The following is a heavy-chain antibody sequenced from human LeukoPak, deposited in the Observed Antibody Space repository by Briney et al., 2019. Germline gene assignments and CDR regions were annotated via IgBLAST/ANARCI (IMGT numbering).Heavy chain of an antibody. Sequence: GGSLRLSCAASGFTFHDYAMYWVRQAPGKGLEWVSLINWNAGSTYYADSAKGRFTISRDNSKNSRYLQMNSLRAEDTAMYYCAKGGGGGYSYGYGQLDYWGQGTLVTVSS. J-gene: IGHJ4*02. CDR3: AKGGGGGYSYGYGQLDY. V-gene: IGHV3-43D*04. CDR2: INWNAGST. D-gene: IGHD5-18*01. CDR1: GFTFHDYA.